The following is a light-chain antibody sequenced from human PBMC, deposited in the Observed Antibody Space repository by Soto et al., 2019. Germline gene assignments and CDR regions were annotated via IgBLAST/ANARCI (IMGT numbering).Light chain of an antibody. Sequence: EIVLTQSSGSLSLSPGERATLSCRASQSFSSSYLAWYQQKPGQAPRLLIYGASSRATGIPDRFSGSGSGTDFTLTISRLEPEDSAVYYCQQYGSSPPGTFGQGTKVEI. J-gene: IGKJ1*01. V-gene: IGKV3-20*01. CDR1: QSFSSSY. CDR2: GAS. CDR3: QQYGSSPPGT.